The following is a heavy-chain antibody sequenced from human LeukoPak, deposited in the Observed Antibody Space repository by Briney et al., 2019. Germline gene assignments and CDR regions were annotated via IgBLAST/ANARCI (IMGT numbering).Heavy chain of an antibody. Sequence: GGSLRLSCAASGFIFSSYSMSWVRQAPGKGLEWVANIKQDGSEKYYVDSVKGRFTISRDNAKNSLYLQMNSLRAEDTAVYYCARGGGPYDYVWGSYRQSGYFDYWGQGTLVTVSS. CDR1: GFIFSSYS. D-gene: IGHD3-16*02. CDR3: ARGGGPYDYVWGSYRQSGYFDY. CDR2: IKQDGSEK. J-gene: IGHJ4*02. V-gene: IGHV3-7*01.